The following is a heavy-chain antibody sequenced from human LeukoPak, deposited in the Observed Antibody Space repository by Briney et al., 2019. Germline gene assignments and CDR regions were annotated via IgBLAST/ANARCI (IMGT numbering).Heavy chain of an antibody. J-gene: IGHJ6*02. CDR1: GGSFSGYY. CDR2: INHSGST. V-gene: IGHV4-34*01. D-gene: IGHD3-10*01. CDR3: ARVPGRITMVRGVIPPVGSGYGMDV. Sequence: NPAETLSLTCAVYGGSFSGYYWSWIRLPPGKGLEWIGEINHSGSTNYNPSLKSRVTISVDTSKNQFSLKLSSVTAADTAVYYCARVPGRITMVRGVIPPVGSGYGMDVWGQGTTVTVSS.